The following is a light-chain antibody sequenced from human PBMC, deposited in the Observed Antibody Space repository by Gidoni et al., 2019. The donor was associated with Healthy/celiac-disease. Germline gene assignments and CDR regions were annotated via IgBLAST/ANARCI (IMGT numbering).Light chain of an antibody. CDR3: QQRSNWPGYT. CDR1: QSVSSY. V-gene: IGKV3-11*01. Sequence: EMVLTQPPATLSLSPGERATLSCRASQSVSSYLAWYQQKPGQAPTLLIYDASNRATGIPARFSGSGSGTDFTLTISSLEPEDFAVYYCQQRSNWPGYTFGQGTKLEIK. CDR2: DAS. J-gene: IGKJ2*01.